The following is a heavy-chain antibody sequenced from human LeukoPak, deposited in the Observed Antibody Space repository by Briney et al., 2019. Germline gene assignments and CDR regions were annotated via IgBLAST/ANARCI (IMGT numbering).Heavy chain of an antibody. CDR3: ARGPHDDATGYSFS. CDR2: ISSNSRTT. Sequence: PGGSLRLSCEASGFIFSTYGMAWVRQAPGKGLEWISYISSNSRTTAYADSVRGRFTISRDNAKNSLSLQINRLRADDTGVYYCARGPHDDATGYSFSWGKGTQVTVSS. V-gene: IGHV3-48*01. CDR1: GFIFSTYG. J-gene: IGHJ5*02. D-gene: IGHD3-9*01.